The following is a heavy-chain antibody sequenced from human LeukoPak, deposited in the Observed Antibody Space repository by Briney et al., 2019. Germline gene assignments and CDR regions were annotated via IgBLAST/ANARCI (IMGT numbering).Heavy chain of an antibody. Sequence: PSETLSLTCTVSGGSISSGSYYWSWIRQPAGKGLEWIGRIYTSGSTNYNPSLKSRVTISVDTSKNQFSLKLSSVTAADTAVYYCARDFLRIAARPGWFDPWGQGTLVTVSS. CDR3: ARDFLRIAARPGWFDP. CDR1: GGSISSGSYY. D-gene: IGHD6-6*01. V-gene: IGHV4-61*02. J-gene: IGHJ5*02. CDR2: IYTSGST.